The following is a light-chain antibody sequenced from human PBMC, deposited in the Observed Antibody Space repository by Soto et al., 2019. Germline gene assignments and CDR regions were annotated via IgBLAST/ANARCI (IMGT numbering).Light chain of an antibody. Sequence: ENVLTQSPGTLSLSPGERATLSCRASQSVGSTYLAWYQQKPGQAPRLLIYGASSRATGIPDRFRGSGSGTDFNLTIYGLEPEDFAVYYCQQYSRTPYTFGQGTQVEIK. CDR3: QQYSRTPYT. CDR2: GAS. V-gene: IGKV3-20*01. J-gene: IGKJ2*01. CDR1: QSVGSTY.